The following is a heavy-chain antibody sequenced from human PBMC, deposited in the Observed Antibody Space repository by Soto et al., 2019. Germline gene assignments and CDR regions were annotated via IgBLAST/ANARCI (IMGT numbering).Heavy chain of an antibody. J-gene: IGHJ6*03. CDR2: INHSGST. V-gene: IGHV4-34*01. CDR1: GGSFSGYY. Sequence: SETLSLTCAVYGGSFSGYYWSWIRQPPGKGLEWIGEINHSGSTNYNPSLKSRVTISVDTSKNQFSLKLSSVTAEDTAVYYCAGTTSHPWYYMDVWGKGTTVTVSS. CDR3: AGTTSHPWYYMDV. D-gene: IGHD1-7*01.